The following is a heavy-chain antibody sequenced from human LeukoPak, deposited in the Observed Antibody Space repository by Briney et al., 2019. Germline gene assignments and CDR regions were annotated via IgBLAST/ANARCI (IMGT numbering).Heavy chain of an antibody. V-gene: IGHV3-30*03. D-gene: IGHD1-14*01. CDR1: GFNFSGHA. CDR3: ARARTSWHGASIDY. CDR2: ISYNGVNK. J-gene: IGHJ4*02. Sequence: GGSLRLSCTASGFNFSGHARHGVRKTPGKGLEWVAVISYNGVNKNYGDSVTGRFTISRDNSRNTVYGQMDSLRSEDTAVYYCARARTSWHGASIDYWGQGTLVTVSS.